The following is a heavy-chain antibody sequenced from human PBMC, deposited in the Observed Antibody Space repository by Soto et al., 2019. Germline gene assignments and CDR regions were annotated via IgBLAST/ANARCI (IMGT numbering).Heavy chain of an antibody. Sequence: SETLSLTCTVSGGSISSSSYYWGWIRQPPGKGLEWIGSIYYSGSTYYNPSLKSRVTISVDSSKNQFSLKLSSVTAADTAVYYCARHTTRFLEWPTPRNWFDPWGQGTLVTVS. D-gene: IGHD3-3*01. CDR1: GGSISSSSYY. CDR3: ARHTTRFLEWPTPRNWFDP. J-gene: IGHJ5*02. V-gene: IGHV4-39*01. CDR2: IYYSGST.